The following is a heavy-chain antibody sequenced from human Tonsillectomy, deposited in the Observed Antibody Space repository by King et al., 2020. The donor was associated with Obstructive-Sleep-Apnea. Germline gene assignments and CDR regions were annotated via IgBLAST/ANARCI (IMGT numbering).Heavy chain of an antibody. D-gene: IGHD3-3*01. V-gene: IGHV3-30*18. CDR2: ISKDGSKE. CDR1: VFTFSSYG. J-gene: IGHJ6*02. Sequence: HVQLVESGGGVVQPGMSLRLSCAASVFTFSSYGMDWVRQAPGKGLEWGAIISKDGSKEYYADSVKGRLTISRDNSEKTLSLQMNSLRAEDTAVYYCAKQLEYYYGMDVWGQGTTVTVSS. CDR3: AKQLEYYYGMDV.